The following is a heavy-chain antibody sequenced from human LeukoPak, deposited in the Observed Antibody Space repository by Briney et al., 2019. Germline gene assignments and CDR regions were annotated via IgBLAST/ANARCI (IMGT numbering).Heavy chain of an antibody. Sequence: ASVKVSCKASGYTFSSYGISWVRQAPGQGLEWMAWISVYNGNTNYAQKLQGRVTMTTDTSTSTAYMELRSLRSDDTAVYYCARRNYGSGSYYPDYWGQGTLVTVSS. J-gene: IGHJ4*02. V-gene: IGHV1-18*01. D-gene: IGHD3-10*01. CDR3: ARRNYGSGSYYPDY. CDR2: ISVYNGNT. CDR1: GYTFSSYG.